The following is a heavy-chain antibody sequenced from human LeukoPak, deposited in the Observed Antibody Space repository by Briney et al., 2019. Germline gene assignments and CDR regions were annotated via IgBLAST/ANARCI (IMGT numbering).Heavy chain of an antibody. V-gene: IGHV1-24*01. D-gene: IGHD1-26*01. Sequence: GASVKVSCKVSGYTLTELSMRWVRQAPGKGLEWMGGFDPEDGETIYAQKFQGRVTMTEDTSTDTAYMELSSLRSEDTAVYYCATVRWELRPFDYWGQGTLVTVSS. CDR1: GYTLTELS. CDR3: ATVRWELRPFDY. CDR2: FDPEDGET. J-gene: IGHJ4*02.